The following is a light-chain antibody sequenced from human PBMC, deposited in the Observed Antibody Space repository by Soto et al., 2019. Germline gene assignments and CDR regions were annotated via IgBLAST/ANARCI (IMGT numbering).Light chain of an antibody. CDR1: ESIYRW. CDR2: DAS. Sequence: DIQMTQSPSTLSASVGDRVTITCRASESIYRWLAWYQQKPGKAPKFLIYDASSLESGVPSRFSGSGSGTEFTITLSSLRPDDLATYYCQQYFSYPYTFGQGTKLEIK. CDR3: QQYFSYPYT. J-gene: IGKJ2*01. V-gene: IGKV1-5*01.